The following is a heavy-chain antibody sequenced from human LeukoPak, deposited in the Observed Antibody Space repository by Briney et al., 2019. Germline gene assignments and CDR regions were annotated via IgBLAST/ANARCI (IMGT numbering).Heavy chain of an antibody. V-gene: IGHV1-69*05. CDR1: GGTFSSYA. CDR3: VSDIVVVPAAIGGGAFDI. D-gene: IGHD2-2*01. J-gene: IGHJ3*02. Sequence: ASVKVSCKASGGTFSSYAISWVRQAPGQGLEWMGGIIPIFATANYAQKFQGRVTITTDESTSTAYMELSSLRSEDTAVYYCVSDIVVVPAAIGGGAFDIWGQGTMVTVSS. CDR2: IIPIFATA.